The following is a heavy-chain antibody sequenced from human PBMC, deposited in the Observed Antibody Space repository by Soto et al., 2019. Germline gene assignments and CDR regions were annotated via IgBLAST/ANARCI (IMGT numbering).Heavy chain of an antibody. D-gene: IGHD3-22*01. J-gene: IGHJ6*02. V-gene: IGHV3-30*03. Sequence: LRLSCAASGFTLSSFGMHWIRQAPGKGLEWVAVISNDGNNNFCADSVKGRFTISRDNSKNTLYLQMNSLRAEDTAVYYCATDLTVIIVVISSGMDVWGQWTTVTVS. CDR1: GFTLSSFG. CDR3: ATDLTVIIVVISSGMDV. CDR2: ISNDGNNN.